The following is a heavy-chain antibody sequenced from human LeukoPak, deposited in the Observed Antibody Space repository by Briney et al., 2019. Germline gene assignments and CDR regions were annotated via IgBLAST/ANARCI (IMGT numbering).Heavy chain of an antibody. D-gene: IGHD3-22*01. CDR2: LQTGGDPK. V-gene: IGHV3-33*01. J-gene: IGHJ6*02. CDR1: GFSFSSNG. CDR3: ARMDYYDSSGYYIDYYGMDV. Sequence: GRSLRLSCAASGFSFSSNGIHWVRQAPGKGLEWVSLQTGGDPKYYADSVRGRFTISRDNSKNTLYLQMNSLRAEDTAVYYCARMDYYDSSGYYIDYYGMDVWGQGTTVTVSS.